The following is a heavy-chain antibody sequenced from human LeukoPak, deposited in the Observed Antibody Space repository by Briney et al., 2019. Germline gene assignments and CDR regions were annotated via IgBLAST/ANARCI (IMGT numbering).Heavy chain of an antibody. V-gene: IGHV3-23*01. CDR1: GFTFSSYG. CDR3: AKDLNYYDSSGYSNWFDP. J-gene: IGHJ5*02. CDR2: ISGSGGST. Sequence: GGSLRLSCAASGFTFSSYGMSWVRQAPGKGPEWVSAISGSGGSTYYADSVKGRFTISRDNSKNTLYLQMNSLRAEDTAVYYCAKDLNYYDSSGYSNWFDPWGRGTLVTVSS. D-gene: IGHD3-22*01.